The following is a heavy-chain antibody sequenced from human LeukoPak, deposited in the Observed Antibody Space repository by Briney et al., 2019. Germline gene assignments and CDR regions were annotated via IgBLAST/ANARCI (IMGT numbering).Heavy chain of an antibody. D-gene: IGHD6-19*01. J-gene: IGHJ4*02. CDR1: GFTVSSNY. CDR2: IYSGGST. Sequence: GGSLRLSCAASGFTVSSNYMSWVRQAPGKGLEWVSVIYSGGSTYYADSVKGRFTISRDNSKNTLYLQMNSLRAEDTAVYYCARDSGWYSGPYYFDYWGRGTLVTVSS. V-gene: IGHV3-66*01. CDR3: ARDSGWYSGPYYFDY.